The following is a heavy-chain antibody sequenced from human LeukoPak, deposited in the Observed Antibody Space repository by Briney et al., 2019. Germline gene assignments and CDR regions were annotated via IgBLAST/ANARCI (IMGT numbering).Heavy chain of an antibody. CDR1: GFTFSSYS. CDR3: ASIPAAYHDRAY. CDR2: ISSSSSYI. D-gene: IGHD2-2*01. J-gene: IGHJ4*02. Sequence: PGGSLRLSCAASGFTFSSYSMNWVRQAPGKGLEWVSSISSSSSYIYYADSVKGRFTISRDNAKNSLYLQMNSLRAEDTAVYYCASIPAAYHDRAYWGQGTLVTASS. V-gene: IGHV3-21*04.